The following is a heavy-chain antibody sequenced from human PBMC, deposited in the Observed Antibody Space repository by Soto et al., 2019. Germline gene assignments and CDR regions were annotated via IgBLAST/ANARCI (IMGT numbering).Heavy chain of an antibody. D-gene: IGHD6-13*01. V-gene: IGHV3-33*01. CDR2: IWYDGSNK. Sequence: QVQLVESGGGVVQPGRSLRLSCAASGFTFNNYGMHWVRQAPGKGLEWVAVIWYDGSNKYYADSVKGRFTISRDNSKNTLSLQRNSLRAEDTAVYYCARGCPYSSSWFCHFDYWGQGTLVTVSS. CDR1: GFTFNNYG. CDR3: ARGCPYSSSWFCHFDY. J-gene: IGHJ4*02.